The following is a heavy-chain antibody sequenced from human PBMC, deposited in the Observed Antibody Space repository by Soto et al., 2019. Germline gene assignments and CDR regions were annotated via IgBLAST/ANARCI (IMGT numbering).Heavy chain of an antibody. J-gene: IGHJ6*02. V-gene: IGHV3-33*01. D-gene: IGHD3-10*01. CDR1: GFTFSSYG. Sequence: SGGSLRLSCAASGFTFSSYGMHWVRQAPGKGLEWVAVIWYDGSNKYYADSVKGRFTISRDNSKNTLYLQMNSLRAEDTAVYYCARDLLLSSHSYYYYYGMDVWGQGTTVTVSS. CDR2: IWYDGSNK. CDR3: ARDLLLSSHSYYYYYGMDV.